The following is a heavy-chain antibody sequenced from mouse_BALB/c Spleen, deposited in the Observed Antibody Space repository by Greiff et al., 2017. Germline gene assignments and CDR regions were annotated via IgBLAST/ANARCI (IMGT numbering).Heavy chain of an antibody. CDR3: ARSHGGAMDY. CDR2: IDPFNGGT. CDR1: GYSFTSYY. V-gene: IGHV1S135*01. J-gene: IGHJ4*01. Sequence: VQLQQSGPELMKPGASVKISCKASGYSFTSYYMHWVKQSHGKSLEWIGYIDPFNGGTSYNQKFKGKATLTVDKSSSTAYMHLSSLTSEDSAVYYCARSHGGAMDYWGQGTSVTVSS.